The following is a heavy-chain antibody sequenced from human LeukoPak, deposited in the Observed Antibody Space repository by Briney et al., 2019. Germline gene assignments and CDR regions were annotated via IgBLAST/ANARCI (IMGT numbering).Heavy chain of an antibody. CDR1: GFTVSSNY. D-gene: IGHD3-10*01. Sequence: PGGSLRLSCAASGFTVSSNYMSWVRQAPGKGLEWVSAISGSGGSTYYADSVKGRFTISRDNSKNTLYLQMNSLRAEDTAVYYCAKDRRAYYYGSGIEYYFDYWGQGTLVTVSS. CDR2: ISGSGGST. CDR3: AKDRRAYYYGSGIEYYFDY. V-gene: IGHV3-23*01. J-gene: IGHJ4*02.